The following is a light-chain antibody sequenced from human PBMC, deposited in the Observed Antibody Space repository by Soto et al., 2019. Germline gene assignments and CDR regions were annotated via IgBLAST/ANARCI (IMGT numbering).Light chain of an antibody. CDR3: QPYKNWPPVT. CDR2: GAS. J-gene: IGKJ1*01. Sequence: ERVRTHTPATLSVSPGERATLSCRASQSVSSNLAWYQQKPGQAPRLLIYGASTRATGIPARFSGSGSGTEFTLTISILQSEDFAVYDCQPYKNWPPVTFGQGTKVDI. CDR1: QSVSSN. V-gene: IGKV3-15*01.